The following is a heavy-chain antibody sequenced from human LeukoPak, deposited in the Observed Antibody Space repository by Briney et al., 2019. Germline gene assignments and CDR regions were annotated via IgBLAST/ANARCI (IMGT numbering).Heavy chain of an antibody. Sequence: GGSLRLSCAASGFNFRSTYMSWVRQAPGEGLEWVSIIYSGGNTYYADSVKGRFTISRDNSKNTLYLQMNSLRAEDTAVYYCARVGPITIFGVVIVDWFDPWGQGTLVTVSS. D-gene: IGHD3-3*01. CDR3: ARVGPITIFGVVIVDWFDP. CDR1: GFNFRSTY. CDR2: IYSGGNT. J-gene: IGHJ5*02. V-gene: IGHV3-66*01.